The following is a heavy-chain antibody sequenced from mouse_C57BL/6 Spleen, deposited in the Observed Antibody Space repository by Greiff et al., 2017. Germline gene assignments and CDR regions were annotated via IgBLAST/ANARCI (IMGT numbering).Heavy chain of an antibody. Sequence: EVQLVESGGGLVKPGGSLKLSCAASGFTFSDYGMHWVRQAPETGLEWVAYISSGSSTIYYADTVKGRFTISRDNAKNTLFLQLTSLRSEDTAMYYCARSSSGYVGFAYWGQGTLVTVSA. V-gene: IGHV5-17*01. J-gene: IGHJ3*01. D-gene: IGHD3-2*02. CDR2: ISSGSSTI. CDR3: ARSSSGYVGFAY. CDR1: GFTFSDYG.